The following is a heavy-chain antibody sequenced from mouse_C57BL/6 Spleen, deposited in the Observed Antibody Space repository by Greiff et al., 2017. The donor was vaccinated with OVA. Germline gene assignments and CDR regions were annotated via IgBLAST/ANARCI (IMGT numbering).Heavy chain of an antibody. CDR3: TRASNYRFAY. Sequence: VKLQESGAELVRPGASVTLSCKASGYTFTDYEMHWVKQTPVHGLEWIGAIDPETGGTAYNQKFKGKAILTADKSSSTAYMELRSLTSEDSAVYYCTRASNYRFAYWGQGTLVTVSA. CDR1: GYTFTDYE. J-gene: IGHJ3*01. D-gene: IGHD2-5*01. V-gene: IGHV1-15*01. CDR2: IDPETGGT.